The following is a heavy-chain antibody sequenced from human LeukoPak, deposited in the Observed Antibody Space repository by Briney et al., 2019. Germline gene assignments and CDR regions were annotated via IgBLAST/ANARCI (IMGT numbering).Heavy chain of an antibody. CDR3: ARVPDITARPCDS. CDR1: GGSFSIYY. J-gene: IGHJ4*02. CDR2: ISHTGDII. V-gene: IGHV4-34*01. Sequence: PSETLSLTCAVYGGSFSIYYWTWIRQTPGKGQGWIGEISHTGDIINYNPSLKSRVTISVDASKKQFSLKVTSVTAADTGVYYCARVPDITARPCDSWGPGTLVTVSS. D-gene: IGHD1-1*01.